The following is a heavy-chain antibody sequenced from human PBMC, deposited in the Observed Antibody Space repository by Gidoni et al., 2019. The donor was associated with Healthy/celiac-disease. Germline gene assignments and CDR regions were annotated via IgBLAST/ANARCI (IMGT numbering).Heavy chain of an antibody. CDR1: GFTFSSYA. D-gene: IGHD1-26*01. Sequence: EVQLLEPRGCLVQPAGYMRLPCAVSGFTFSSYAMSWVRPAPGTGLECVSALSCSVGSTYYADSVKGRFTLSRDNSKNTLYLQMNSLRAEDTAVYYCSKSGRWSSAYWGQGPLVTVSS. J-gene: IGHJ4*02. V-gene: IGHV3-23*01. CDR2: LSCSVGST. CDR3: SKSGRWSSAY.